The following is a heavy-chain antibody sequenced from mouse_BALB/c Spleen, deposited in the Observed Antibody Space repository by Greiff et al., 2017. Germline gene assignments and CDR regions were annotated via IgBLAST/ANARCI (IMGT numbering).Heavy chain of an antibody. D-gene: IGHD2-1*01. CDR3: TYGNYYFDY. V-gene: IGHV1-15*01. CDR2: IDPETGGT. J-gene: IGHJ2*01. CDR1: GYTFTDYE. Sequence: VQLQQSGAELVRPGASVTLSCKASGYTFTDYEMHWVKQTPVHGLEWIGAIDPETGGTAYNQKLKGKATLTADKSSSTAYMELRSLTSEDSAVYYCTYGNYYFDYWGQGTTLTVSS.